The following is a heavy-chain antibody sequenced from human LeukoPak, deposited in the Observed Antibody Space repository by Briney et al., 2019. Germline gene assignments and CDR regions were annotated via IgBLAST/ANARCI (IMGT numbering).Heavy chain of an antibody. V-gene: IGHV4-39*01. D-gene: IGHD1-1*01. CDR3: ARGTKTNDAFDI. J-gene: IGHJ3*02. CDR1: GGSISSSSYY. Sequence: PSETLSLTCTVSGGSISSSSYYWGWIRQPPGKGLEWIGYIYYSGSTHYNSSLKSRVTISVDTSKNQFSLKLSSVTAADTAVYYCARGTKTNDAFDIWGQGTMVTVSS. CDR2: IYYSGST.